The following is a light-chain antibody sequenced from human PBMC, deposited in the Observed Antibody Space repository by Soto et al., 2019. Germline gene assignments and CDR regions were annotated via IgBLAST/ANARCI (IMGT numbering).Light chain of an antibody. J-gene: IGKJ2*01. CDR3: QQRSNWPPSRT. Sequence: EIVLTQSPATLSLSPGERATLSCRASQSVSSYLAWYQQKPGQAPRLLIYDASNRATGIPAGFSGSGSGTDFTLTISSLEPEDFAVYYWQQRSNWPPSRTFGQGTKLEIK. CDR2: DAS. CDR1: QSVSSY. V-gene: IGKV3-11*01.